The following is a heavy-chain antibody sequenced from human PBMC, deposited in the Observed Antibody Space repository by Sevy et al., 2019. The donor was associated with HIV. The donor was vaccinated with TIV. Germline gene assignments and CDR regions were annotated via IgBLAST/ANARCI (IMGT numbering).Heavy chain of an antibody. CDR3: AREVPGSLYGMDV. CDR2: IGTAGDT. CDR1: GFTFSSYD. D-gene: IGHD3-10*01. Sequence: GGSLRLSCAASGFTFSSYDIHWVRQPTGKGLEWVSGIGTAGDTYYPGSVKGRFTISRENAKNSLYLQMNSLRAGDTAMYYCAREVPGSLYGMDVWGQGTTVTVSS. V-gene: IGHV3-13*01. J-gene: IGHJ6*02.